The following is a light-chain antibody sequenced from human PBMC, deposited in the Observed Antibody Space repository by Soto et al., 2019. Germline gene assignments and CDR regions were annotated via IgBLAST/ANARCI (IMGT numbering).Light chain of an antibody. J-gene: IGLJ3*02. CDR1: SSDVGSYNL. CDR2: EVS. V-gene: IGLV2-23*02. CDR3: CSYAGSSTPDGV. Sequence: QSALTQPASVSGSPGQSITISCTGTSSDVGSYNLDSWYQQHPGKAPKLMIYEVSKRPSGVSNRFSGSKSGNTASLTISGLQAEDEADYYCCSYAGSSTPDGVFGGGTKLTVL.